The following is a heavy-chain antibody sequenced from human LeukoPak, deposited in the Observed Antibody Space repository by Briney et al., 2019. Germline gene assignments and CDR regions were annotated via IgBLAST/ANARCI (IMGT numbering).Heavy chain of an antibody. Sequence: GASVKVSCKASGYTFTGYYMHWVRQAPGQGLEWMGGIIPIFGTANYAQKFQGRVTITADESTSTAYMELSSLRSEDTAVYYCAKGGLTTPLHYWGQGTLVTVSS. CDR2: IIPIFGTA. V-gene: IGHV1-69*13. D-gene: IGHD1-14*01. CDR3: AKGGLTTPLHY. CDR1: GYTFTGYY. J-gene: IGHJ4*02.